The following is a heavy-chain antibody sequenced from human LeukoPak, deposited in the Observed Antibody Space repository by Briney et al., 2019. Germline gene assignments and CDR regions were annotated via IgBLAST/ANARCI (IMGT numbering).Heavy chain of an antibody. Sequence: SETLSLTCAVYGGTFSGYYWSWIRQPPGKSLEWVGESNDSGGTNYNPSLKSRVTISADKSKNQVSLKLTSVTAADTAVYYCARQGYSYGSYYYYMDVWGKGTTVTVSS. CDR3: ARQGYSYGSYYYYMDV. V-gene: IGHV4-34*01. CDR2: SNDSGGT. J-gene: IGHJ6*03. D-gene: IGHD5-18*01. CDR1: GGTFSGYY.